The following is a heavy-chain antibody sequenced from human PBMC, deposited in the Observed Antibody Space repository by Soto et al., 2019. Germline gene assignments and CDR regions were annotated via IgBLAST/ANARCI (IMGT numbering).Heavy chain of an antibody. CDR1: GFTLSDHY. J-gene: IGHJ4*02. D-gene: IGHD3-22*01. V-gene: IGHV3-72*01. CDR3: VRATYFSDSSGYTRCLDY. CDR2: SRDKPQGYST. Sequence: GGSLRLSCVGSGFTLSDHYIDWVRQAPGKGLEWVGRSRDKPQGYSTAYAASVKGRFTTSRDESKNSAYLQMNSLKTEDTAVYYCVRATYFSDSSGYTRCLDYWGQGTLVTVS.